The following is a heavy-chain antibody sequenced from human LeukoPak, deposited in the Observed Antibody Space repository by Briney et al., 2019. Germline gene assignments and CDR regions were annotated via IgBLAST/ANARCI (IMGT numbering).Heavy chain of an antibody. CDR2: ISSSGVYT. D-gene: IGHD2-2*02. V-gene: IGHV3-21*01. J-gene: IGHJ5*02. CDR1: GFTFHYYG. CDR3: ARGREPYTNTDWFDP. Sequence: GGSLRLSCAASGFTFHYYGMHWVRQAPGKGLEWVSSISSSGVYTYYADSVKGRFTISRDNAENSLYLQMDSLRAEDTGLYYCARGREPYTNTDWFDPWGQGTLVTVSS.